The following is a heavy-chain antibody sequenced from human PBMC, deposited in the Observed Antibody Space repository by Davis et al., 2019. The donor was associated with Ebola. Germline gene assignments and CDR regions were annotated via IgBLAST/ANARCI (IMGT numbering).Heavy chain of an antibody. J-gene: IGHJ6*02. D-gene: IGHD3-22*01. V-gene: IGHV4-59*08. CDR2: IYYSGST. CDR1: GGSISSYY. Sequence: PGGSPRLSCTVSGGSISSYYWSWIRQPPGKGLEWIGYIYYSGSTNYNPSLKSRVTISVDTSKNQFSLKLSSVTAADTAVYYCARQSDYYDSSGYYLYGMDVWGQGTTVTVSS. CDR3: ARQSDYYDSSGYYLYGMDV.